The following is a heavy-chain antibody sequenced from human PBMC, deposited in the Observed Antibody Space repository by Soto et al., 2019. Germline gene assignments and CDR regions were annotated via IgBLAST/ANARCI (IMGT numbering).Heavy chain of an antibody. V-gene: IGHV1-69*12. J-gene: IGHJ6*02. CDR2: IIPMFGTA. CDR1: GGTFSSYA. Sequence: QVQLVQSGAGVKKPGSSVKVSCKASGGTFSSYAISWVRQAPGQGLEWMGGIIPMFGTADYAQTFQGRVTMTADESTSTDYMELSSLRSEDTAVYYCASHTGSSPEGRYYYGMDVWGQGTTVTVSS. D-gene: IGHD1-26*01. CDR3: ASHTGSSPEGRYYYGMDV.